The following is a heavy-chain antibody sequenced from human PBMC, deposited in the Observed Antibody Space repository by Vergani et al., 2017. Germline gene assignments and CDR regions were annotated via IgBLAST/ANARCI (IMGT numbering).Heavy chain of an antibody. Sequence: QVQLVQSGAEVKKPGASVKVSCKASGYTFTSYDINWVRQATGQGLEWTGWMNPNSGNTGYAQKFQGRVTMTRNTSISTAYMELSSLRSEDTAVYYCARGRYKNRKYYFDYWGQGTLVTVSS. V-gene: IGHV1-8*01. CDR3: ARGRYKNRKYYFDY. J-gene: IGHJ4*02. CDR1: GYTFTSYD. D-gene: IGHD5-18*01. CDR2: MNPNSGNT.